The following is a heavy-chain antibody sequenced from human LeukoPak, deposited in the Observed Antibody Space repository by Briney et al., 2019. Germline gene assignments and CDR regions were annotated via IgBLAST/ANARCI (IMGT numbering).Heavy chain of an antibody. Sequence: SSETLSLTCTVSGVSISGYYWSWIRQPPGKGLEWIGDIYYSGSTNYNPSLKSRVTISVDTSKNQFSLKLSSVTAADTAVYYCARAVALSYDFWSGYYPTPGGMDVWGQGTTVTVSS. V-gene: IGHV4-59*01. CDR3: ARAVALSYDFWSGYYPTPGGMDV. J-gene: IGHJ6*02. CDR1: GVSISGYY. D-gene: IGHD3-3*01. CDR2: IYYSGST.